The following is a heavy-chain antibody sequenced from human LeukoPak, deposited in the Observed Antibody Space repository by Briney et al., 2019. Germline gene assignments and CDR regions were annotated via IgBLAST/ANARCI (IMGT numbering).Heavy chain of an antibody. D-gene: IGHD4-17*01. CDR3: ARADYGDFPYYFDY. Sequence: PGGSLRLSCAASGFTFSSYWMSWVRQAPGKGLEWVANIKQDGSEKYYVDSVKGRFTISRDNAKNSLYLQMNSLRAEDTAVYYCARADYGDFPYYFDYWGQGTLVTVSS. CDR1: GFTFSSYW. V-gene: IGHV3-7*01. CDR2: IKQDGSEK. J-gene: IGHJ4*02.